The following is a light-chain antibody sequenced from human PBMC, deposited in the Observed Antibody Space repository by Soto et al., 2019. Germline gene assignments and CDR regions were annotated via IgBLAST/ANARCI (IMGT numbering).Light chain of an antibody. Sequence: QSVLTQPPSASGSPGQSVTISCTGTSSDVGGYDRVSWFQQHPGKAPKLIIYRVTDRISGVPYRFSGSKSGNTASLTVSGLQAEDEADYYCASYGGRDDMIFGGGTKLTVL. CDR3: ASYGGRDDMI. CDR2: RVT. V-gene: IGLV2-8*01. CDR1: SSDVGGYDR. J-gene: IGLJ2*01.